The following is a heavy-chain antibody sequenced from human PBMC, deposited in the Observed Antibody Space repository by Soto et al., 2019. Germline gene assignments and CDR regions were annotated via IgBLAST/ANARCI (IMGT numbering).Heavy chain of an antibody. Sequence: SETLSLTCSVSGASISSNYWSWIRQPPGKGLEWIGYIYYSGSTNYNPSLKSRVTISVDTSKNQFSLKLTSVTAADTAVYYCARLRWGSFYFDYWGQGVLVTVSS. J-gene: IGHJ4*02. D-gene: IGHD3-16*01. V-gene: IGHV4-59*01. CDR2: IYYSGST. CDR3: ARLRWGSFYFDY. CDR1: GASISSNY.